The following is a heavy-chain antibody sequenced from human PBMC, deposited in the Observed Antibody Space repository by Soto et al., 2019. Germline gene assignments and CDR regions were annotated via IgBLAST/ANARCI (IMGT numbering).Heavy chain of an antibody. CDR3: ARDLRTSSGWPDAFDI. CDR2: IYYSGST. D-gene: IGHD6-19*01. CDR1: GGSVSSGSYY. Sequence: QVQLQESGPGLVKPSETLSLTCTVSGGSVSSGSYYWSWIRQPPGKGLEWIGYIYYSGSTNYNPSLKRRVTISVDTSKNQFSLKLSSVTAADTAVYYCARDLRTSSGWPDAFDIWGQGTMVTVSS. V-gene: IGHV4-61*01. J-gene: IGHJ3*02.